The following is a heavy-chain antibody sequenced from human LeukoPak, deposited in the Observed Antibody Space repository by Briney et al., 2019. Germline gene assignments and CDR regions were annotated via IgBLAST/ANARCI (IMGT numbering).Heavy chain of an antibody. Sequence: SQTLSLTCTVSGGSINSGSYYWSWLRQPAGKGLEWIGRIYTSGSTNYNPSLKSRVTISVDTSKNQFSLKLSSVTAADTAVYYCARVGINCSSTSCYRYYYYMDVWGKGTTVTVSS. J-gene: IGHJ6*03. CDR2: IYTSGST. CDR1: GGSINSGSYY. D-gene: IGHD2-2*02. V-gene: IGHV4-61*02. CDR3: ARVGINCSSTSCYRYYYYMDV.